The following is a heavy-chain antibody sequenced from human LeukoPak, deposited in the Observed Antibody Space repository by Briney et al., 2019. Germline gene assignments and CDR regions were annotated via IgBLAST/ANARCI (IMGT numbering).Heavy chain of an antibody. Sequence: GEPLKISCKGSGYSFTSYWIGWVRQMPGKGLEWMGIIYPGDSDTRYSPSFQGQVTISADKSISTAYLQWRPLKAADTTRYSCARQGEYSYGQFDYWGQGALVTVSS. J-gene: IGHJ4*02. CDR2: IYPGDSDT. D-gene: IGHD5-18*01. V-gene: IGHV5-51*01. CDR1: GYSFTSYW. CDR3: ARQGEYSYGQFDY.